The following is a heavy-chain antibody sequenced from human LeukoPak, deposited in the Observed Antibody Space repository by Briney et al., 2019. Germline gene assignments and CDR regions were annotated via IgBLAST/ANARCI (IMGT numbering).Heavy chain of an antibody. CDR2: INPNSGGI. CDR3: ARDHGDIVVVPAAIGDDP. Sequence: GASVKVSCKASGYTFTGYYMHWVRQAPGQGLEWMGWINPNSGGIDYAQKFQGRVTMTRDTSISTAYMELSRLRSDDKAVYYCARDHGDIVVVPAAIGDDPWGQGTLVTVSS. J-gene: IGHJ5*02. V-gene: IGHV1-2*02. CDR1: GYTFTGYY. D-gene: IGHD2-2*02.